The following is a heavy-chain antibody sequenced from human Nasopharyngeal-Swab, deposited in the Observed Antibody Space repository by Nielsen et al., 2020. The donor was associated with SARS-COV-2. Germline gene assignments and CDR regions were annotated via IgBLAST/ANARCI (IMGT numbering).Heavy chain of an antibody. CDR3: AMSIAVAGTGWFDP. V-gene: IGHV1-2*06. D-gene: IGHD6-19*01. Sequence: WVRQAPGQGLEWMGRINPNSGGTNYAQKFQGRVTMTRDTSIRTANMELSRLRSDDTAVYYCAMSIAVAGTGWFDPWGQGTLVTVSS. CDR2: INPNSGGT. J-gene: IGHJ5*02.